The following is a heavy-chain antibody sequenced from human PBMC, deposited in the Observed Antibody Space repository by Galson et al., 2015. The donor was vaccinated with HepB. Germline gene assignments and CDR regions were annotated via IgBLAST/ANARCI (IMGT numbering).Heavy chain of an antibody. Sequence: SLRLSCAASGFTFSAFAMSWVRQAPGKGLEWVSGVEKDSSGTYHADSVKGRFTISRDNSKNTLYLQVNSLRAEDTAVYYCAKQAGNLIRSWHFDYWGQGSLVIVSS. V-gene: IGHV3-23*03. CDR1: GFTFSAFA. J-gene: IGHJ4*02. D-gene: IGHD4-17*01. CDR2: VEKDSSGT. CDR3: AKQAGNLIRSWHFDY.